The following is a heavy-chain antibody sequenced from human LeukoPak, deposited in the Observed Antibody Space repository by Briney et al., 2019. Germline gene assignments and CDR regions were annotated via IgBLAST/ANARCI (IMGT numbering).Heavy chain of an antibody. CDR2: IWYDGSNK. J-gene: IGHJ4*02. CDR3: ARAPCSGNSCYSVDY. D-gene: IGHD2-15*01. V-gene: IGHV3-33*01. Sequence: GGSLRLACAASGFTFSTYGMHWVRQAPGKGLEWVAVIWYDGSNKYYADSMKGRFTISRDNSKNTLYLQMNSLRAEDTAVYYCARAPCSGNSCYSVDYWGQGTLVTVSS. CDR1: GFTFSTYG.